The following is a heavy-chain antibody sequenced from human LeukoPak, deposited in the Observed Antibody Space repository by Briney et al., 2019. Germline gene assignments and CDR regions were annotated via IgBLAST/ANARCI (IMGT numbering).Heavy chain of an antibody. CDR2: ISSSSYI. V-gene: IGHV3-21*01. J-gene: IGHJ4*02. CDR3: ARSSDYKDY. CDR1: GFTFSSYY. D-gene: IGHD4-11*01. Sequence: PGGSLRLSCAAPGFTFSSYYMNWVRQAPGKGLEWVSSISSSSYIYYADSVKGRFTISRDNAKSSLYLQMNSLRAEDTAVYYCARSSDYKDYWGQGTLVTVSS.